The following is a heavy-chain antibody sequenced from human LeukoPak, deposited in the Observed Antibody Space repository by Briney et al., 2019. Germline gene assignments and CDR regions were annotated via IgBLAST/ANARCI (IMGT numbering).Heavy chain of an antibody. J-gene: IGHJ3*02. CDR1: GGSISSSSYY. CDR2: IYYSGST. CDR3: ARGSQEDYYDSSGYWRDAFDI. D-gene: IGHD3-22*01. Sequence: SETLSLTCTVSGGSISSSSYYWGWIRQPPGKGLEWIGSIYYSGSTYYNPSLKSRVTISVDTSKNQFSLKLSSVTAADTAVYYCARGSQEDYYDSSGYWRDAFDIWGQGTMVTVSS. V-gene: IGHV4-39*07.